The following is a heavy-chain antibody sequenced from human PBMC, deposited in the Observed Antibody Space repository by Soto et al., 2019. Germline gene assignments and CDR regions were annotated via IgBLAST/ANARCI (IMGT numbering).Heavy chain of an antibody. Sequence: SETLSLTCTVSGGSVSNINYDWSCIRQPPGKGLEWIGYINYSGSTKYNPSLKSRVTISVDTSKSQFSLKLSSVTAADTAVYYCAALRLYYYGMDVWGQGTTVTVSS. V-gene: IGHV4-61*01. CDR1: GGSVSNINYD. J-gene: IGHJ6*02. CDR3: AALRLYYYGMDV. CDR2: INYSGST.